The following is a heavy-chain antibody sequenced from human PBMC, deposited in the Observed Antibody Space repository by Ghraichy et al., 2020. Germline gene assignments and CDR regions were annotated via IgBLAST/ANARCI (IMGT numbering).Heavy chain of an antibody. D-gene: IGHD5-12*01. V-gene: IGHV4-31*03. Sequence: LSLTCTVSGGSISNSPYYWSWIRQDPERGLEWIGYIYSSGTTYYNPSLKSRVTISVDTSKNLFSLKLTSVTAADTAVYFCARSGYGLDSWGQGTLVTVSS. CDR2: IYSSGTT. J-gene: IGHJ4*02. CDR1: GGSISNSPYY. CDR3: ARSGYGLDS.